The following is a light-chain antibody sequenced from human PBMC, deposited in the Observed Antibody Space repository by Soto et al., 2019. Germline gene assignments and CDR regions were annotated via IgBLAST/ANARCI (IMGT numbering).Light chain of an antibody. CDR2: GVS. V-gene: IGLV2-14*01. CDR3: AAWDDSLNVSYV. J-gene: IGLJ1*01. CDR1: ISDFVLYNY. Sequence: QSVLTQPASVSGSPGQSITISCTGTISDFVLYNYVSWYQQHPGKAPKLLLYGVSNRPSGVSDRFSGSKSGNTASLTISGLQAEDEADYYCAAWDDSLNVSYVFGTGTKVTVL.